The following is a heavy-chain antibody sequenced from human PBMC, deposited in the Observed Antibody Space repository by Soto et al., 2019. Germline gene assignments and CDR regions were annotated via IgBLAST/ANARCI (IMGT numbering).Heavy chain of an antibody. V-gene: IGHV1-18*01. D-gene: IGHD1-26*01. CDR2: INANNGNT. J-gene: IGHJ3*02. CDR3: ARQGYLGARVVGPRDDAFDI. CDR1: GYTFTSYG. Sequence: QVQLLQSGAEVKKPGASVKVSCKASGYTFTSYGISWVRRAPGQGLEWMGWINANNGNTNYAQKVQARVSMTTDTSRSRADMELRSLRSGDTAVYYCARQGYLGARVVGPRDDAFDIWGQGTMVTVSS.